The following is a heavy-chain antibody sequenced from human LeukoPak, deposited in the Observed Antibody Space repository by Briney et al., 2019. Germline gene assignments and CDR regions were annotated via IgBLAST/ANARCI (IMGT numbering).Heavy chain of an antibody. Sequence: PSETLSLTCAVSGGSISSSNWWSWVRQPPGKGLEWIGEIYHSGSTNYNPSLKSRDTISVDKSKNQFSLKLSSVTAADTAVYYCARTYYDILTGYFYGVDVWGKGTTVTVSS. CDR2: IYHSGST. CDR3: ARTYYDILTGYFYGVDV. CDR1: GGSISSSNW. V-gene: IGHV4-4*02. J-gene: IGHJ6*04. D-gene: IGHD3-9*01.